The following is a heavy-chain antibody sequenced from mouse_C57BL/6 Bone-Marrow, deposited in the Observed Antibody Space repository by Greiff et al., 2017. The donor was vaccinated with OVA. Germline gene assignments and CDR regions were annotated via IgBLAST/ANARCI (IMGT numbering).Heavy chain of an antibody. D-gene: IGHD2-3*01. CDR1: GYSITSDY. CDR3: ARGSMVTTLYYYAMDY. CDR2: ISYSGST. Sequence: VQGVESGPGLAKPSQTLSLTCSVTGYSITSDYWNCIRKLPGHKLEYMGYISYSGSTYYTPYLKSRISIPRDTSKNQYYLQLNSVTTEDTATYYCARGSMVTTLYYYAMDYWGQGTSVTVSS. V-gene: IGHV3-8*01. J-gene: IGHJ4*01.